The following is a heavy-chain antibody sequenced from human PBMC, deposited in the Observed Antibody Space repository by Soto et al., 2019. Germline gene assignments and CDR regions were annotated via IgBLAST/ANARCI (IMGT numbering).Heavy chain of an antibody. CDR3: ARCSYSSGWSDR. V-gene: IGHV4-39*01. CDR2: INHSGNT. D-gene: IGHD6-19*01. J-gene: IGHJ5*02. Sequence: QLEESGPGTVKALENLFPHCTCFCYSIRRRRYYRGRIRPPPGKGLEWIWTINHSGNTPYSFLKSRVTISVDTSKNQFSLKLTSVTAADTAVYYCARCSYSSGWSDRWGQGTLVAVSS. CDR1: CYSIRRRRYY.